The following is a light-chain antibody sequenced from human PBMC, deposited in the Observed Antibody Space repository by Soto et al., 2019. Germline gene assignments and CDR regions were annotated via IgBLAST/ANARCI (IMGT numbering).Light chain of an antibody. CDR2: GAS. CDR3: QHYGNSPPYT. CDR1: QSGSSSN. Sequence: DIVLTQSPGTLSLSPGERATLSCRARQSGSSSNLAWYQQKPGQAPRLLIYGASTRATGIPDRFSGRGSGTYFTLTLIRLAPEDFAVYYCQHYGNSPPYTFGQVTKLEIK. V-gene: IGKV3-20*01. J-gene: IGKJ2*01.